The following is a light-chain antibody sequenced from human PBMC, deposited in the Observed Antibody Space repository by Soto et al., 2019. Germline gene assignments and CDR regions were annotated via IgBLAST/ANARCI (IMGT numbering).Light chain of an antibody. CDR2: GAS. V-gene: IGKV3-20*01. CDR3: QHYGYSRWT. CDR1: QSVNSIY. Sequence: EIVMTQSPATLSVSPGERVTLSCRASQSVNSIYLAWYQQRPGQAPSVLIYGASSRATGIPDRFSGSGSGTDFTLTISRLEPEDFAVYYCQHYGYSRWTFGPGTKVDI. J-gene: IGKJ1*01.